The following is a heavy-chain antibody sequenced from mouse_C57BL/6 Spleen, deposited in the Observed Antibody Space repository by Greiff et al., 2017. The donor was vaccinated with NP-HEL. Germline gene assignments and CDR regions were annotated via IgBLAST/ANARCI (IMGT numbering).Heavy chain of an antibody. Sequence: VKLQQSGAELVRPGTSVKVSCKASGYAFTNYLIEWVKQRPGQGLEWIGVINPGSGGTNYNEKFKGKATLTADKSSSTAYMQLSSLTSEDSAVYCCARSEKYPAWFAYWGQGTLVTVSA. CDR1: GYAFTNYL. V-gene: IGHV1-54*01. CDR3: ARSEKYPAWFAY. J-gene: IGHJ3*01. CDR2: INPGSGGT. D-gene: IGHD5-1-1*01.